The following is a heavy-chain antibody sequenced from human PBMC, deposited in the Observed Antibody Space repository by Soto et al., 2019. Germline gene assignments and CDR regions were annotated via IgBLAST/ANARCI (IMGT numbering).Heavy chain of an antibody. CDR1: GFTFSSYS. V-gene: IGHV3-48*02. J-gene: IGHJ6*02. Sequence: SLRLSCAASGFTFSSYSMNWVRQAPGRGLEWVSYVSSSSSTIYYADSVKGRFTISRDNAKNSLYLQMNSLRDEDTAVYYCASTTADYYYYGMDVWGQGTTVTVSS. CDR2: VSSSSSTI. CDR3: ASTTADYYYYGMDV. D-gene: IGHD4-17*01.